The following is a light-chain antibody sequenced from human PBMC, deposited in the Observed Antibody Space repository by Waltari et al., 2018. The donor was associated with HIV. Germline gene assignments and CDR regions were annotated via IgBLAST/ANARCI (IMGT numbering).Light chain of an antibody. CDR3: GSYTGSSAWV. CDR1: RSNVRGYNS. J-gene: IGLJ3*02. V-gene: IGLV2-14*03. Sequence: QSALTQPASVSGSPGQSITIPCTGTRSNVRGYNSVSWYQQHPDKAPKFIFYDVSPRPSGASNRFSGSESGNTASRTISGLQAEDEADYYCGSYTGSSAWVFGGGTKLTVL. CDR2: DVS.